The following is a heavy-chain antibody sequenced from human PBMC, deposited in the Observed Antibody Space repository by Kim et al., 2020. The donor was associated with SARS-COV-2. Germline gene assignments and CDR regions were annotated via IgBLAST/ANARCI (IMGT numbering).Heavy chain of an antibody. Sequence: GGSLRLSCTASRFIFSKAWMSWVRQAPGKGLEWVGHIKSKTDGGTADYAAPVKGRFTISRDDSENTMFLQMNSLKTEDTAMYYCTTGTWIQLWLADYWG. CDR3: TTGTWIQLWLADY. V-gene: IGHV3-15*01. CDR1: RFIFSKAW. D-gene: IGHD5-18*01. J-gene: IGHJ4*01. CDR2: IKSKTDGGTA.